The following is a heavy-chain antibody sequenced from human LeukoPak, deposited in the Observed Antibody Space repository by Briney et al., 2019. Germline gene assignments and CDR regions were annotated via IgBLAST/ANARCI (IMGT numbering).Heavy chain of an antibody. CDR2: INHSGST. CDR3: ARGGGNFDY. CDR1: GGPFSGYY. V-gene: IGHV4-34*01. J-gene: IGHJ4*02. Sequence: PSETLSLTCAVYGGPFSGYYWSWIRQPPGKGLEWIGEINHSGSTNYNPSLKSRVTISVDTSKNQFSLKLSSVTAADTAVYYCARGGGNFDYWGQGTLVTVSS.